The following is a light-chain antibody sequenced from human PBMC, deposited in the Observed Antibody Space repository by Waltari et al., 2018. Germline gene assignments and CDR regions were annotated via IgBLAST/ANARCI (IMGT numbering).Light chain of an antibody. CDR3: ATWDSRLSLVI. CDR2: FND. Sequence: QSVFTQPPSAPAAPGTKVTIHCSESNSHIENRYISWYQQFPGTAPRLLISFNDKRPAGIPDRFSGSKSGPSATLAITGLQTGDEADYYCATWDSRLSLVIIGGGTKLTV. V-gene: IGLV1-51*01. CDR1: NSHIENRY. J-gene: IGLJ2*01.